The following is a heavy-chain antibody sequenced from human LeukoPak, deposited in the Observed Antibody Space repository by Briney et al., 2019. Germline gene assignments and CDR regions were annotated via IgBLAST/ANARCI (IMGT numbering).Heavy chain of an antibody. J-gene: IGHJ4*02. Sequence: GASVKVSCKASGYTFASYGISWVRQAPGQGLEWMGWISAYNGNTNYAQKLQGRVTMTTDTSTSTAYMELRSLRSDDTAMYYCARSRFEYSSSSGTDYWGQGTLVTVSS. V-gene: IGHV1-18*01. CDR2: ISAYNGNT. CDR3: ARSRFEYSSSSGTDY. CDR1: GYTFASYG. D-gene: IGHD6-6*01.